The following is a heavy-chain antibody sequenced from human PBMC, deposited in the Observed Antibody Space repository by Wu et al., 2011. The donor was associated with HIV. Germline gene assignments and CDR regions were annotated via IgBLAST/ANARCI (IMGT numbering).Heavy chain of an antibody. CDR2: MSFSGST. V-gene: IGHV4-59*11. CDR3: ARDSGAGPFDY. D-gene: IGHD1-26*01. J-gene: IGHJ4*02. CDR1: GGSISSHY. Sequence: QVQLQESGPGLVKPSETLSLTCTVSGGSISSHYWSWIRRPPGKGLEWIGYMSFSGSTNYNTSLKSRVTISIDTSENQFSLKLTSVTAADTAMYFCARDSGAGPFDYWGQGTLVTVSS.